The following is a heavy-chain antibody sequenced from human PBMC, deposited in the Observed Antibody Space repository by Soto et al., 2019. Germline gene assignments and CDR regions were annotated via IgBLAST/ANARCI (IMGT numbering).Heavy chain of an antibody. CDR1: GFTVSSNY. V-gene: IGHV3-53*01. CDR2: IYSGGST. J-gene: IGHJ3*02. CDR3: ARNYDSTAGGAFDI. D-gene: IGHD3-22*01. Sequence: EVQLVESGGGLIQPGGSLRLSCAASGFTVSSNYMSWVRQAPGKGLEWVSVIYSGGSTYYADSVKGRFTISRDNSKNTLYLQMNRLRGEDTAVYYCARNYDSTAGGAFDIWGQGTMVTVSS.